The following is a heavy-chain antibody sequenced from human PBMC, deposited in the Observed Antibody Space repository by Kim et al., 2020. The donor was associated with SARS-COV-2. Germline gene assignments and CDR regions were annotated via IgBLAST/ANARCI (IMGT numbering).Heavy chain of an antibody. CDR3: AKDPASYGWFDP. D-gene: IGHD1-26*01. CDR2: ISGSGGST. V-gene: IGHV3-23*01. Sequence: GGSLRLSCAASGFTFSSYAMSWVRQAPGKGLEWVSAISGSGGSTYYADSVKDRFTISRDNSKNTLYLQMNSLRAEDTAVYYCAKDPASYGWFDPWGQGTLVTVSS. J-gene: IGHJ5*02. CDR1: GFTFSSYA.